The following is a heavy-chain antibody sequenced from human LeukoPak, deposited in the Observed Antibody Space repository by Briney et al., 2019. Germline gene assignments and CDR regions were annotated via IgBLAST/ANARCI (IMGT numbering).Heavy chain of an antibody. D-gene: IGHD3-10*01. J-gene: IGHJ3*01. CDR3: AREDYYGSGNYVAWGGAFDV. V-gene: IGHV3-7*01. Sequence: PGGSLRLSCEASGFGFSSYWMTWVRQTPGKGLEWVANIKQDGSEKYYLDSVKGRFTISRDNAKISVYLQMNSLRAEDTAVYYCAREDYYGSGNYVAWGGAFDVWGQGTTVIVSS. CDR2: IKQDGSEK. CDR1: GFGFSSYW.